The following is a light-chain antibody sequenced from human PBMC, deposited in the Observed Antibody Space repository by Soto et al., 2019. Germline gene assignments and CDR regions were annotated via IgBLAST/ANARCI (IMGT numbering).Light chain of an antibody. CDR1: SSDVGGYNY. Sequence: QSGLTEPPAASGSPGQSVNFSCTGTSSDVGGYNYVSWYQQHPGKAPKLMISEVSKRPSGVPDRFSGSKSGNTASLTVSGLQAEDEADYYCSSYAGGNNPFVFGTGTKVTVL. J-gene: IGLJ1*01. CDR3: SSYAGGNNPFV. V-gene: IGLV2-8*01. CDR2: EVS.